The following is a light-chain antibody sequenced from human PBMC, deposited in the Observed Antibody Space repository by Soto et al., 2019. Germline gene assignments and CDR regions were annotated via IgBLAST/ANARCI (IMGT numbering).Light chain of an antibody. CDR1: LPISNY. V-gene: IGKV1-27*01. Sequence: DIQMTQSPSPLSASXGDRVTITXXASLPISNYLAWYQQKPGKIPNLLIYAASTLQAGVPSRFSGSGSGTEFTLTISSLQPDDFATYYCQQYNSYSGTFGQGTKVDIK. CDR3: QQYNSYSGT. J-gene: IGKJ1*01. CDR2: AAS.